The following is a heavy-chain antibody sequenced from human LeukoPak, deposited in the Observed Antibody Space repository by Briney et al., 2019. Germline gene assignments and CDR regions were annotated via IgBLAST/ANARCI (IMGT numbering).Heavy chain of an antibody. CDR1: GFSFNNYA. V-gene: IGHV3-23*01. Sequence: PGGSLRLSCAASGFSFNNYAMSWVRQAPGKGLEWVSVISGTGGTTYYADSVKGRFTISRDNSKNTPYLQMNSLRAEDTAVYYCAKGAYSSGSYLAYFDYWGQGTLVTVSS. D-gene: IGHD3-10*01. CDR2: ISGTGGTT. CDR3: AKGAYSSGSYLAYFDY. J-gene: IGHJ4*02.